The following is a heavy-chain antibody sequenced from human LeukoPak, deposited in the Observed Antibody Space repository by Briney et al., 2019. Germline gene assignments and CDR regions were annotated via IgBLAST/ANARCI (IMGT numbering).Heavy chain of an antibody. CDR3: AKDGFLAYYDFWSGYCYLDY. J-gene: IGHJ4*02. CDR2: ISGSGGST. Sequence: GGSLRLSCAASGFTFSSYAMSWVRQAPGKGLEWVSAISGSGGSTYYADSVKGRFTISRDNSKNTLYLQMNSLRAEDTAVYYCAKDGFLAYYDFWSGYCYLDYWGQGTLVTVSS. D-gene: IGHD3-3*01. V-gene: IGHV3-23*01. CDR1: GFTFSSYA.